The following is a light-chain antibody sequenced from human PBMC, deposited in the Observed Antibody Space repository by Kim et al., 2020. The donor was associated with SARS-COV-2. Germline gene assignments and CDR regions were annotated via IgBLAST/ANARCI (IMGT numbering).Light chain of an antibody. CDR1: SSDVGGYNY. CDR3: TSYATSSTLV. V-gene: IGLV2-14*03. CDR2: DVS. J-gene: IGLJ3*02. Sequence: GQSITISCTGTSSDVGGYNYVSWYQQHPGKAPKLMIYDVSNRPSGVSTRFSGSKSGNTASLTISGLQAEDEADYYCTSYATSSTLVFGGGTKVTVL.